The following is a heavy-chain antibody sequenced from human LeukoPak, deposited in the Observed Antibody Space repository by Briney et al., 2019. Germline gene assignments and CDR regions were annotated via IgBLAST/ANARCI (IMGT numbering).Heavy chain of an antibody. V-gene: IGHV1-46*03. D-gene: IGHD2-2*01. CDR2: INPSGGST. J-gene: IGHJ4*02. CDR3: ARDAGDIVVVPAASMLDY. CDR1: GYTFTSYY. Sequence: ASVKVSCKASGYTFTSYYMHWVRQAPGQGLEWMGIINPSGGSTSYAQKFQGRVTMTRDTSTSTVYMELSSLRSEDTAMYYCARDAGDIVVVPAASMLDYWGQGTLVTVSS.